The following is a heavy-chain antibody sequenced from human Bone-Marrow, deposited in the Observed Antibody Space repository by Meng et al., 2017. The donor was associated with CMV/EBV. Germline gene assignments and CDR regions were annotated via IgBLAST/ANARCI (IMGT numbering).Heavy chain of an antibody. J-gene: IGHJ4*02. CDR2: INPNSGDT. V-gene: IGHV1-2*02. CDR3: ARENSVAGGSYSLDY. Sequence: ASVKVSCKASAYTFTGYYMHWVRQAPGQGLEWMGWINPNSGDTNYAQKFQGRVTMTGDPSISTAYMDVHRLTSDDTAVYYCARENSVAGGSYSLDYWGQGTLVTVSS. CDR1: AYTFTGYY. D-gene: IGHD1-26*01.